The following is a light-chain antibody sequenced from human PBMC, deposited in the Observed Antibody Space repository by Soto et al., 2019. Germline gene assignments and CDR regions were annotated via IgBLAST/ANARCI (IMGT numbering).Light chain of an antibody. V-gene: IGKV1-5*03. CDR3: QEYNSDSLYT. J-gene: IGKJ2*01. CDR2: RAS. Sequence: DIQMTQSPSTLSASVGDRVTITCRARQSISSWLAWYQQKPGKAPKLLIYRASTWAGGIPARFSGSGSGTEFTLTISSLQPEDFAAYYCQEYNSDSLYTFGQGTKVEVK. CDR1: QSISSW.